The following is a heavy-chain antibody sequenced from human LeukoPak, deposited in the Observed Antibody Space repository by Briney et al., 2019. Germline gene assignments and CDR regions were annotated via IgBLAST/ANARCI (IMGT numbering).Heavy chain of an antibody. D-gene: IGHD3-22*01. V-gene: IGHV3-15*01. CDR2: IKSKTDGGTT. Sequence: GGSLRLSCAASGFTFSNAWMSWVRQAPGKGLEWVGRIKSKTDGGTTDYAAPVKGRFTISRDDSKNTLYLQMNSLKTEDTAVYYCTTRTPPHYYYDSSGPLGYWGQGTLVTVFS. CDR3: TTRTPPHYYYDSSGPLGY. J-gene: IGHJ4*02. CDR1: GFTFSNAW.